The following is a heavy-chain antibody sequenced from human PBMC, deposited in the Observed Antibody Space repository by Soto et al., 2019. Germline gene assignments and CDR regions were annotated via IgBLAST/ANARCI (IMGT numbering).Heavy chain of an antibody. CDR2: IYPGDSET. J-gene: IGHJ4*02. CDR1: GYSFSSYW. CDR3: ARWLQATDFDY. Sequence: EVQLVQSGAEGKKPGESLKISCKGSGYSFSSYWIGWVRQMPGKGLEWMGIIYPGDSETTYSPSFQGQVTISADKSISTAYLQWNSLKASDTAMYFCARWLQATDFDYWGQGTLVTVSS. D-gene: IGHD5-12*01. V-gene: IGHV5-51*01.